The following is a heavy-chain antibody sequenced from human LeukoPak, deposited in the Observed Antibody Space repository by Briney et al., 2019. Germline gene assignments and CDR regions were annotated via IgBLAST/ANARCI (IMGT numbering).Heavy chain of an antibody. V-gene: IGHV1-69*05. CDR2: IIPIFGTA. CDR3: ARAIAADTSGGPGYYYYMDV. CDR1: GGTFSSYA. D-gene: IGHD6-13*01. Sequence: SVNVSCKASGGTFSSYAISWVRQAPGQGLEWMGGIIPIFGTANYAQKFQGRVTITTDESPSTAYMELRSLRSEETAVYYCARAIAADTSGGPGYYYYMDVWGKGTTVTVSS. J-gene: IGHJ6*03.